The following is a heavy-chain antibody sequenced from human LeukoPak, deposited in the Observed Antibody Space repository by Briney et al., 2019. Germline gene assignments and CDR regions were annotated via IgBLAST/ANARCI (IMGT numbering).Heavy chain of an antibody. J-gene: IGHJ4*02. V-gene: IGHV1-69*13. CDR3: ARDGDSSSWYFS. CDR1: GGTFSSYA. D-gene: IGHD6-13*01. CDR2: IIPIFGTA. Sequence: GASVKVSCKASGGTFSSYAISWVRQAPGQGLGWMGGIIPIFGTANYAQKFQGRVTITADESTSTAYMELSSLRSEDTAVYYCARDGDSSSWYFSWGQGTLVTVSS.